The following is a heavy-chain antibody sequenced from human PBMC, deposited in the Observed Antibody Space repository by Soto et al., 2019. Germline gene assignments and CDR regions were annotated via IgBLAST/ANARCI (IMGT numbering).Heavy chain of an antibody. CDR1: GYTFTSYG. CDR3: ARGQFQSDFDY. CDR2: ISAYNDNT. Sequence: GASVKVSCKASGYTFTSYGLNWVRQAPGQGLEWMGWISAYNDNTYYEQKVQGRVILTIDTSTSTGSMELRSLISDDTAVYYCARGQFQSDFDYWGQGSLVTVSS. D-gene: IGHD3-3*01. J-gene: IGHJ4*02. V-gene: IGHV1-18*04.